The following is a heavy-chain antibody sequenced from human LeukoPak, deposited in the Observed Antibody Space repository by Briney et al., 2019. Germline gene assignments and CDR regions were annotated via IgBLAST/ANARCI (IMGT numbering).Heavy chain of an antibody. J-gene: IGHJ3*02. Sequence: PSETLSLTCTVSGGSISSSSSYWGWIRQPPGKGLEWIGNVYYSGSTSYTPSLKSRVTISVDTSKNQFSLKLSSVTAADTAVYYCARKSNQLDAFDIWGQGTMVTVSS. V-gene: IGHV4-39*07. CDR3: ARKSNQLDAFDI. D-gene: IGHD2-2*01. CDR2: VYYSGST. CDR1: GGSISSSSSY.